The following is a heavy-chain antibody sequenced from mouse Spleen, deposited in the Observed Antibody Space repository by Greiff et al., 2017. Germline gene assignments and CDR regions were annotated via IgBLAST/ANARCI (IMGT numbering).Heavy chain of an antibody. J-gene: IGHJ3*01. CDR1: GYTFTDYY. CDR2: INPNNGGT. Sequence: EVKLQQSGPELVKPGASVKISCKASGYTFTDYYMNWVKQSHGKSLEWIGDINPNNGGTSYNQKFKGKATLTVDKSSSTAYMELRSLTSEDSAVYYCARLIYYGSSYGGFAYWGQGTLVTVSA. CDR3: ARLIYYGSSYGGFAY. V-gene: IGHV1-26*01. D-gene: IGHD1-1*01.